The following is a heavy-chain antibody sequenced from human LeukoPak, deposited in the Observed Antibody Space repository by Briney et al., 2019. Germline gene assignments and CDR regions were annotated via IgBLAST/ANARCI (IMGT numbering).Heavy chain of an antibody. CDR2: ISAYNGNT. CDR3: ARGPVRYSSSRQHYYYMDV. CDR1: GGTFSSYA. D-gene: IGHD6-6*01. V-gene: IGHV1-69*13. Sequence: GASVKVSCKASGGTFSSYAISWVRQAPGQGLEWMGWISAYNGNTNYAQKFQGRVTITADESTSTAYMELSSLRSEDTAVYYCARGPVRYSSSRQHYYYMDVWGKGTTVTVSS. J-gene: IGHJ6*03.